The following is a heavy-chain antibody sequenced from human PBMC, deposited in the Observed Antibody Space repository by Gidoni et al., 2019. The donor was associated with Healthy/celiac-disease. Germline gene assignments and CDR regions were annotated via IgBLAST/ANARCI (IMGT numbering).Heavy chain of an antibody. V-gene: IGHV4-34*01. D-gene: IGHD3-22*01. CDR3: ARIDYYDSSAKRWFDP. CDR2: INHSGST. J-gene: IGHJ5*02. Sequence: QVQLQQWGAGLLKPSETLSLTCAVYGGSFSGYYWSWIRQPPGKGLEWIGEINHSGSTNYNPSLKSRVTISVDTSKNQFSLKLSSVTAADTAVYYCARIDYYDSSAKRWFDPWGQGTLVTVSS. CDR1: GGSFSGYY.